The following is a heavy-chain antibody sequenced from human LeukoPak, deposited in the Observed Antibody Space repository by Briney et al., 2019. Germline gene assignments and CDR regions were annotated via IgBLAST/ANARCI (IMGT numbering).Heavy chain of an antibody. V-gene: IGHV4-30-4*01. Sequence: SQTLSLTCTVSGGSISSEDYYWSWIRQPPGKGLEWMGYIFYSGGTYYTPSLKSRLTISVDMSKNQFSLKLSSVTAADTAVYYCARVKNYVWGSYRFDYWGQGTLVTVSS. CDR1: GGSISSEDYY. CDR3: ARVKNYVWGSYRFDY. J-gene: IGHJ4*02. CDR2: IFYSGGT. D-gene: IGHD3-16*02.